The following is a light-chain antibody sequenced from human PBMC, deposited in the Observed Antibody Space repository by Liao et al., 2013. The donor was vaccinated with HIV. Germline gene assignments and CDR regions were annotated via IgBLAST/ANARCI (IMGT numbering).Light chain of an antibody. CDR3: QVWDSSRDDWV. Sequence: SYVLTQPPSVSVAPGKTATLTCGGHTVGSKSVHWYQQKPGQAPVLVIYYDTDRPSRIPDRYSGSKSGNTATLTISRVEAGDEADYYCQVWDSSRDDWVFGGGTKLTVL. V-gene: IGLV3-21*01. J-gene: IGLJ3*02. CDR2: YDT. CDR1: TVGSKS.